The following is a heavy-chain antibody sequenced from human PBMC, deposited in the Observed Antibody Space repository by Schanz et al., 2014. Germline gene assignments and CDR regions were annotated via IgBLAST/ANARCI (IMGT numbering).Heavy chain of an antibody. CDR3: ARDPNSVNEIDY. J-gene: IGHJ4*02. D-gene: IGHD5-12*01. V-gene: IGHV3-7*03. Sequence: VQLVESGGGVVQPGRSLRLSCAASGFTFSAYGMHWVRQAPGKGLEWVASVKQDGSEKYYVDSVKGRFTISRDNAKKTMDLQMNSLRVEDTAVYYCARDPNSVNEIDYWGQGTLVTVSS. CDR1: GFTFSAYG. CDR2: VKQDGSEK.